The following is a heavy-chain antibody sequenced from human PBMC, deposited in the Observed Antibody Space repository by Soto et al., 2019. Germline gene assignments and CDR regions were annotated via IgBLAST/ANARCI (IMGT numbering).Heavy chain of an antibody. V-gene: IGHV2-5*02. D-gene: IGHD6-13*01. CDR3: AHSAYSSSWYGGLVDY. J-gene: IGHJ4*02. CDR2: IYWDDDK. Sequence: QITLKESGPTLVKPTQTLTLTCTFSGFSLSTSGVGVGWIRQPPGKALEWLALIYWDDDKRYSTSLKSRLTSTRDTSKNQVVLTMTSMDPVDTATYYCAHSAYSSSWYGGLVDYWGQGTLVTVSS. CDR1: GFSLSTSGVG.